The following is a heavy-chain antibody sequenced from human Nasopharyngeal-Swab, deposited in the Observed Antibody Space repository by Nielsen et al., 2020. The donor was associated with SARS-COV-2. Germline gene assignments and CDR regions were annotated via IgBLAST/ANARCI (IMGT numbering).Heavy chain of an antibody. Sequence: VRQMPGKGLEWMGRTDPSDSYTNYSPSFQGYVTISADKSISTAYLQWSSLKASDTAMYYCARSKTYSSSWDDYWGQGTLVTVSS. CDR3: ARSKTYSSSWDDY. CDR2: TDPSDSYT. V-gene: IGHV5-10-1*01. J-gene: IGHJ4*02. D-gene: IGHD6-6*01.